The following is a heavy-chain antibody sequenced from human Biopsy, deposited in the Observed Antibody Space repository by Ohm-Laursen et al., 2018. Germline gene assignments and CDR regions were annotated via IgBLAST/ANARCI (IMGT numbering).Heavy chain of an antibody. Sequence: GSLRLSCAAAGFSFTSYTMNWVRQVPGKGLERVASISSTSNHIHYVDSVWGRFTISRDNAENSLYLEMNSLRVEDTAVYYCAKDDYDRVLSGYYFDYWGQGTLVSVSS. D-gene: IGHD3-10*02. CDR3: AKDDYDRVLSGYYFDY. CDR1: GFSFTSYT. V-gene: IGHV3-21*01. J-gene: IGHJ4*02. CDR2: ISSTSNHI.